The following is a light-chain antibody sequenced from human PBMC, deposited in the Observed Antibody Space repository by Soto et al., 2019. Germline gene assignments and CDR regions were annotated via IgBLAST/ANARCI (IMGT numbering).Light chain of an antibody. CDR1: QSISSR. Sequence: DIQMTQSPSTLSASVGDRVTITCRASQSISSRLAWYQQKPGKAPNLLIYDASSLEGGVPSRFSGSGSETEFTLTISSPQPDDFATYYCQQYISGWTVGQGTKVDIK. CDR3: QQYISGWT. J-gene: IGKJ1*01. V-gene: IGKV1-5*01. CDR2: DAS.